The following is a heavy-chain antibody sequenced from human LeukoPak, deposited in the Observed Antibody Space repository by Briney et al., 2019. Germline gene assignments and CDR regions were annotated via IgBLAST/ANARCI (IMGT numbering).Heavy chain of an antibody. CDR2: INPNSGH. CDR3: ARAQVYCSGGGCPYFDY. V-gene: IGHV1-2*02. J-gene: IGHJ4*02. Sequence: GASVKVSCKASGYTFTGYYMHWVRQAPGQGLEWMGWINPNSGHKLQGRVTMTRDTSISTAYMELSRLRSDDTAVYYCARAQVYCSGGGCPYFDYWGQGTLVTVSS. D-gene: IGHD2-15*01. CDR1: GYTFTGYY.